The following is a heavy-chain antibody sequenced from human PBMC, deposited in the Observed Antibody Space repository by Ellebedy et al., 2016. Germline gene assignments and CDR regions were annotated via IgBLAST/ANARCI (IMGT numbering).Heavy chain of an antibody. Sequence: SETLSLXCAVYGGSFSGYYWSWIRQPPGKGLEWIGEINHSGSTNYNPSLKSRVTISVDTSKNQFSLKLSSVTAADTAVYYCARQITQHENWNDLYYFDYWGQGTLVTVSS. J-gene: IGHJ4*02. D-gene: IGHD1-1*01. CDR1: GGSFSGYY. V-gene: IGHV4-34*01. CDR3: ARQITQHENWNDLYYFDY. CDR2: INHSGST.